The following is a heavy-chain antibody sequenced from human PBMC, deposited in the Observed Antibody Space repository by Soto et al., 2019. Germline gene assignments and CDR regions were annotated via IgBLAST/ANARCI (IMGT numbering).Heavy chain of an antibody. CDR3: AREGGTRRLHY. V-gene: IGHV3-30-3*01. Sequence: QVQLVESGGGVVQPGRSLRLSCAASGFTFNNYLFHWVRQTPGKGLEWVAVISSDGGNEFYADSLKGRVTISRDNSMNTLYLHMNSLSADDTAVYFCAREGGTRRLHYWGQGTLVTVSS. CDR2: ISSDGGNE. CDR1: GFTFNNYL. J-gene: IGHJ4*02. D-gene: IGHD1-1*01.